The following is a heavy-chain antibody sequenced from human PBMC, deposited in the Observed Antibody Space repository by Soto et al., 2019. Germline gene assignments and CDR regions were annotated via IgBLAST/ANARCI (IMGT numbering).Heavy chain of an antibody. CDR1: WRTLSRYT. J-gene: IGHJ4*02. V-gene: IGHV1-69*04. CDR3: ARDKGYCSDTSCPDFDY. D-gene: IGHD2-15*01. Sequence: GAAVKVSCQASWRTLSRYTFSWVRPAPGKGVEWMGRVIPNLGVTNYAKKFQGRFTIVVDTSTSTAYMELNSLRYEDTAVYYCARDKGYCSDTSCPDFDYWGQGTLVTVSS. CDR2: VIPNLGVT.